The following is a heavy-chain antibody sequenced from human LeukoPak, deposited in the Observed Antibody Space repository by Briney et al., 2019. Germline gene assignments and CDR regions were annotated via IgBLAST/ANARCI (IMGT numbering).Heavy chain of an antibody. J-gene: IGHJ4*02. CDR2: ISGSGGST. CDR3: ARDHYYDSSGYAY. Sequence: PGGSLRLSCAASGFTFSSYAMNWVRQAPGKGLEWVSAISGSGGSTYYADSVKGRFTISRDNSKNTLYLQMNSLRAEDTAVYYCARDHYYDSSGYAYWGQGTLVTVSS. V-gene: IGHV3-23*01. CDR1: GFTFSSYA. D-gene: IGHD3-22*01.